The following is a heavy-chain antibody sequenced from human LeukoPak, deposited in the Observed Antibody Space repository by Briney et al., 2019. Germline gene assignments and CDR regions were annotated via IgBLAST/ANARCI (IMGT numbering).Heavy chain of an antibody. D-gene: IGHD3-22*01. CDR1: GFSFSSYA. J-gene: IGHJ4*02. CDR3: AKAAMIVVVMGDYFDY. Sequence: GGSLRLSCAASGFSFSSYAMNWVRQAPGKGLEWVSAISGSGGSTYYADSVKGRFTISRDNSKNTLYLQMNSLRAEDTAVYYCAKAAMIVVVMGDYFDYWGQGTLVTVSS. V-gene: IGHV3-23*01. CDR2: ISGSGGST.